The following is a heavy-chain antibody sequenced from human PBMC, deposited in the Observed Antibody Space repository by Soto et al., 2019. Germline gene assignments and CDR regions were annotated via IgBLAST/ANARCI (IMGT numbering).Heavy chain of an antibody. CDR1: GFTFGDYA. D-gene: IGHD3-22*01. Sequence: QAGGSLRLSCTASGFTFGDYAMSWFRQAPGKGLEWVGFIRSKAYGGTTEYAASVKGRFTISRDDSKSIAYLQMNSLKTEDTAVYYCTRDDWDYYDSSGYPTRFDYWGQGTLVTVSS. V-gene: IGHV3-49*03. J-gene: IGHJ4*02. CDR2: IRSKAYGGTT. CDR3: TRDDWDYYDSSGYPTRFDY.